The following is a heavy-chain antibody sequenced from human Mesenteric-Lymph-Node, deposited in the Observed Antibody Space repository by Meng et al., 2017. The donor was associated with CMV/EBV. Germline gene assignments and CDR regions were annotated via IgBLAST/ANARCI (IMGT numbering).Heavy chain of an antibody. V-gene: IGHV3-9*01. CDR2: ISWNTNAI. D-gene: IGHD6-6*01. Sequence: GGSLRLSCVASGFTFDDYAMHWVRQAPGKGLEWVSGISWNTNAIDYADSVKGRFTISRDNAKNSLYLQMTNLRAEDTAVYYCAREHASSSAHWGQGTLVTVSS. CDR1: GFTFDDYA. J-gene: IGHJ4*02. CDR3: AREHASSSAH.